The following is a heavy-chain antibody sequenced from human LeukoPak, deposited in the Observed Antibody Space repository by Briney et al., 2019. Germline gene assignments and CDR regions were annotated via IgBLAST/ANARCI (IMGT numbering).Heavy chain of an antibody. CDR1: GGSISTSY. CDR2: IGST. J-gene: IGHJ1*01. D-gene: IGHD6-19*01. V-gene: IGHV4-59*01. CDR3: ARGGGWLVQH. Sequence: SETLSLTCTVSGGSISTSYWSWIRQFPGKGLEWIGHIGSTNYNPSPKSRVTISLDTSKNQFSLNLSSVTAADTAVYYCARGGGWLVQHWGQGTLVTVSS.